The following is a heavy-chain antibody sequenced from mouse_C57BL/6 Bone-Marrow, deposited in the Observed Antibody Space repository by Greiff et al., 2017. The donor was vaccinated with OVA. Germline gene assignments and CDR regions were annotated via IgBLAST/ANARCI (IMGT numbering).Heavy chain of an antibody. CDR1: GISITTGNYR. CDR3: ARSVAKDYYAMDY. J-gene: IGHJ4*01. CDR2: IYYSGTI. D-gene: IGHD1-1*02. V-gene: IGHV3-5*01. Sequence: EVKLVESGPGLVKPSQTVFLTCTVTGISITTGNYRWSWIRQFPGNKLEWIGYIYYSGTITYNPSLTSRTTITRDTPKNQFFLEMNSLTAEDTATYYCARSVAKDYYAMDYWGQGTSVTVSS.